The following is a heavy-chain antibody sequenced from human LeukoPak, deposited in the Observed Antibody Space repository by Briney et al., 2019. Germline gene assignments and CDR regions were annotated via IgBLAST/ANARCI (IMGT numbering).Heavy chain of an antibody. Sequence: GGSLRLSCAASGFTFTSYWMHWVRQAPGKGLVCVSRIKSDGSSTSYADSVKGRFTISRDNAKNTLYMQVNSLKAEDTAVYYCARESSVGAHKAFDYWGQGTLVTVSS. CDR1: GFTFTSYW. CDR2: IKSDGSST. D-gene: IGHD1-26*01. V-gene: IGHV3-74*01. CDR3: ARESSVGAHKAFDY. J-gene: IGHJ4*02.